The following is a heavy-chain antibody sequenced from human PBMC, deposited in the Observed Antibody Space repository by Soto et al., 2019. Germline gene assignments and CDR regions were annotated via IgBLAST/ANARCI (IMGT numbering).Heavy chain of an antibody. V-gene: IGHV1-2*04. CDR3: ARDLVGAGYYYYYGMDV. CDR2: INPNSGDT. Sequence: GASVKVSCKASGYTFTGYYMHWVRQAPGQGLEWMGWINPNSGDTNYAQKFQGWVTMTRDTSTSTAYMELSSLRSEDTAVYYCARDLVGAGYYYYYGMDVWGQGTTVTVSS. D-gene: IGHD1-26*01. J-gene: IGHJ6*02. CDR1: GYTFTGYY.